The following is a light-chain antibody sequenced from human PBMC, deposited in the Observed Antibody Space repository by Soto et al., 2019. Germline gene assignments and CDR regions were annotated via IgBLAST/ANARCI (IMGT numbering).Light chain of an antibody. CDR2: SND. CDR3: AAWDDSLYSYV. CDR1: SFNIGTNN. J-gene: IGLJ1*01. Sequence: QSVLTQPRSASGTRGQRVTIFCSGNSFNIGTNNVNWYQQLPGTAPKLLVHSNDERPSGVPDRFSGSKSGTSASLAISGLQSEEDAEYYCAAWDDSLYSYVFGIGTKVTVL. V-gene: IGLV1-44*01.